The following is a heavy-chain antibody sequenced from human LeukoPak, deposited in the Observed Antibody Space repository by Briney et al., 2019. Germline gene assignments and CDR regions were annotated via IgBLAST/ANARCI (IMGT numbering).Heavy chain of an antibody. D-gene: IGHD3-10*01. CDR3: ATAYYYGSGKGGYFQH. CDR1: GYTLTELS. Sequence: ASVKVSCKVSGYTLTELSMHWVRQAPGKGREWLGGFDAEDGETIFAQKFQGRVTMTEDTSTDTAYMELSSLRSEDTAVYYCATAYYYGSGKGGYFQHWGQGTLVTVSS. J-gene: IGHJ1*01. CDR2: FDAEDGET. V-gene: IGHV1-24*01.